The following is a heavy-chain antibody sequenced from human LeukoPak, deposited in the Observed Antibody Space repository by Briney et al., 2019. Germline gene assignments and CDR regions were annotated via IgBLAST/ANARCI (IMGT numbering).Heavy chain of an antibody. CDR1: GFTFSSYA. CDR3: AKDPGYSYGYFDY. J-gene: IGHJ4*02. Sequence: GGSLRLSCAASGFTFSSYAMNWVRQAPGKGLEWVSAISGSGGSTYYADSVKGRFTISRDNSKNTLYLQMNSLRAEDTAVYYCAKDPGYSYGYFDYWGQGTLVTVSS. D-gene: IGHD5-18*01. V-gene: IGHV3-23*01. CDR2: ISGSGGST.